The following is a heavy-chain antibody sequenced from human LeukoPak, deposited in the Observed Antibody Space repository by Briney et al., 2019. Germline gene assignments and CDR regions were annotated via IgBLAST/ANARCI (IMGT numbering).Heavy chain of an antibody. Sequence: SETLSLACTVSGGSISSYYWSWIRQPPGKGLEWIGYIYYSGSTNYNPSLKSRVTISVDTSKNQFSLKLSSVTAADTAVYYCANVRVVSGYDAPLDYWGQGTLVTVSS. CDR3: ANVRVVSGYDAPLDY. CDR1: GGSISSYY. D-gene: IGHD5-12*01. V-gene: IGHV4-59*01. CDR2: IYYSGST. J-gene: IGHJ4*02.